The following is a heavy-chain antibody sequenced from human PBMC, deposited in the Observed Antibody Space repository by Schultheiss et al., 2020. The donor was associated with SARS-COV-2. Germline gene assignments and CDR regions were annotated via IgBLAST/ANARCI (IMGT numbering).Heavy chain of an antibody. V-gene: IGHV4-4*02. CDR3: ARLRKNNGYYRVDY. D-gene: IGHD3-22*01. CDR1: GDSISGSNW. Sequence: SETLSLTCAVSGDSISGSNWWSWLRQPPGKGLEWIGEISQSGNTNYSPSLMSRVTMSVDESKNQFSLRLISVTAADTAVYYCARLRKNNGYYRVDYWGQGTRVTVSS. CDR2: ISQSGNT. J-gene: IGHJ4*02.